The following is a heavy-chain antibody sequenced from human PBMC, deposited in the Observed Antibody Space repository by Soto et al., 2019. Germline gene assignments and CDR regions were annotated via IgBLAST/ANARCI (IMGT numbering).Heavy chain of an antibody. J-gene: IGHJ6*03. CDR3: ARDAVTTGDYYYYMDV. Sequence: GGSLRLSCAASGFTVSSNYMSWVRQAPGKGLEWVSVIYSGGSTYYADSVKGRFTISRDNSKNTLYLQMNSLRAEDTAVYYCARDAVTTGDYYYYMDVWGKGTTVTVSS. V-gene: IGHV3-66*01. CDR1: GFTVSSNY. D-gene: IGHD4-4*01. CDR2: IYSGGST.